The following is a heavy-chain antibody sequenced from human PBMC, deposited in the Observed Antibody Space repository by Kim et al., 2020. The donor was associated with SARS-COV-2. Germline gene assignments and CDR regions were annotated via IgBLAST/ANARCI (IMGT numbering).Heavy chain of an antibody. Sequence: TYYNTALRSRVTISVDTSKNQFSQKLTSVTAADTALYCCARQYGSSLDYWGQGTLVTVSS. J-gene: IGHJ4*02. CDR3: ARQYGSSLDY. D-gene: IGHD6-6*01. V-gene: IGHV4-39*01. CDR2: T.